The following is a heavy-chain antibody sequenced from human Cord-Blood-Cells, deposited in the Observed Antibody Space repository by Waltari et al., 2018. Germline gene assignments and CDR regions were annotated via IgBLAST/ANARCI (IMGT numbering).Heavy chain of an antibody. Sequence: QVQLVQSGAEVKKPGASVKDSCKASGYTFTSYDINWVRQATGQGLEWMGWMNPNSGNTGYAQKFQGRVTMTRNTSISTAYMELSSLRSEDTAVYYCARVADDSSGYYGPQYGMDVWGQGTTVTVSS. J-gene: IGHJ6*02. CDR2: MNPNSGNT. V-gene: IGHV1-8*01. CDR3: ARVADDSSGYYGPQYGMDV. D-gene: IGHD3-22*01. CDR1: GYTFTSYD.